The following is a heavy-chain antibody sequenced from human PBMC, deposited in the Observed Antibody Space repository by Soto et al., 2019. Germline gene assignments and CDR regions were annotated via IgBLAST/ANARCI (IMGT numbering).Heavy chain of an antibody. V-gene: IGHV3-11*01. CDR3: ARDPHRRNYYGSGSYNWFDP. J-gene: IGHJ5*02. CDR1: GFTFSDYY. CDR2: ISSSGSTI. D-gene: IGHD3-10*01. Sequence: GESLKISCAASGFTFSDYYMSWIRQAPGKGLEWVSYISSSGSTIYYADSVKGRFTISRDNAKNSLYLQMNSLRAEDTAVYYCARDPHRRNYYGSGSYNWFDPWGQGTLVTVSS.